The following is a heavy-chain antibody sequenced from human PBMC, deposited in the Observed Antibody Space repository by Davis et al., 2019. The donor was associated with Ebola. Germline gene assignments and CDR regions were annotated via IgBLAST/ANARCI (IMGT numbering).Heavy chain of an antibody. V-gene: IGHV5-51*01. D-gene: IGHD3-3*01. CDR1: GYSFTSYW. J-gene: IGHJ3*02. Sequence: GESLKISCKGSGYSFTSYWIGWVRQIPRTGLSLLVIIYPGYSYTRYSPSFQGQVTISADKSISTAYRQWSSLKASETAMYYSARKRITIFGVPYDAFDIWGQGTMVTVSS. CDR2: IYPGYSYT. CDR3: ARKRITIFGVPYDAFDI.